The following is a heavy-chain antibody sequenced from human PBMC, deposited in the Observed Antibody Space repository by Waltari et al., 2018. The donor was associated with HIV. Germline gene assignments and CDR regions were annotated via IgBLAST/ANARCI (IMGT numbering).Heavy chain of an antibody. Sequence: QVQLQESGPGLVKPSQTLSLTCTVSGGSISSGSYYWSWIRQPAGKGLEWIGRIYTSGSTNYNPSLKSRVTISVDTSKNQFSLKLSSVTAADTAVYYCARESPNALYGSGSPSLDVWGQGTTVTVSS. V-gene: IGHV4-61*02. J-gene: IGHJ6*02. CDR1: GGSISSGSYY. D-gene: IGHD3-10*01. CDR2: IYTSGST. CDR3: ARESPNALYGSGSPSLDV.